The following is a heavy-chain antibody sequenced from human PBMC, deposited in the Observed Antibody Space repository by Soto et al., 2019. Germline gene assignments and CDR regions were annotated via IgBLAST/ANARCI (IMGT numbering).Heavy chain of an antibody. V-gene: IGHV4-31*03. CDR3: ASTEDFFDY. Sequence: SETLSLTCSVSGVSLTSCTYYWSWIRQHPGKGLEWIGYIFYSGSTDYNPSLKSRVNISVDTSKNQFSLKLSSVTAADTAVYYCASTEDFFDYWGQGTLVTVS. J-gene: IGHJ4*02. CDR2: IFYSGST. CDR1: GVSLTSCTYY.